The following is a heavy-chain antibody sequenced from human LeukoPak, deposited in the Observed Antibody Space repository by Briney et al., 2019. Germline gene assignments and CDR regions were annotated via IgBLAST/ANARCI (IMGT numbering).Heavy chain of an antibody. V-gene: IGHV3-66*01. CDR1: GFTVSSNY. Sequence: GGSLRLSCAASGFTVSSNYMSWVRQAPGKGLEWGSVIYSGGSTYYADSVKGRFTISRDNSKNTLYLQMNSLRAEDTAVYYCAKDLTARYYYGGGFDYWGQGTLVTVSS. D-gene: IGHD3-10*01. CDR2: IYSGGST. CDR3: AKDLTARYYYGGGFDY. J-gene: IGHJ4*02.